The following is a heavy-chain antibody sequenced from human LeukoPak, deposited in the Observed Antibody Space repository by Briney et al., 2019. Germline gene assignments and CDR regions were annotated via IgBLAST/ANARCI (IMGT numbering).Heavy chain of an antibody. V-gene: IGHV3-49*03. D-gene: IGHD2-15*01. Sequence: GGSLRLSCTTSGFTFNDYAMSWFRQAPGKGLEWVGFIRSKAYGGTTEYAASVTGRFTISRDDSKSIAYLQMNSLKTEDTAVYYCTRYCSGGSCYSERFDYWGQGTLVTVSS. J-gene: IGHJ4*02. CDR1: GFTFNDYA. CDR3: TRYCSGGSCYSERFDY. CDR2: IRSKAYGGTT.